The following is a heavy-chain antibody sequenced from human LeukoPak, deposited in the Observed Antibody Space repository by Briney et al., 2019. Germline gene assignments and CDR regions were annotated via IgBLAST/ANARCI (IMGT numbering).Heavy chain of an antibody. V-gene: IGHV4-39*07. J-gene: IGHJ4*02. CDR3: ARDTYFYDRSGYPGDY. CDR1: GGSMSEGTSY. Sequence: SETLSLTCTVSGGSMSEGTSYWGWIRQPPGKGLEWIASISYTGNTYYNPSLKSRVTISVDTSKNHFSLRLSSVTAADTAAYYCARDTYFYDRSGYPGDYWGQGTLVTVSS. CDR2: ISYTGNT. D-gene: IGHD3-22*01.